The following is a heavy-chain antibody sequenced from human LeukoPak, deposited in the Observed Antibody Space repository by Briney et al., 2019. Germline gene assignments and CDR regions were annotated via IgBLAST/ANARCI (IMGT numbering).Heavy chain of an antibody. D-gene: IGHD6-13*01. CDR1: GYTFTSYA. CDR2: INAGNGNT. J-gene: IGHJ3*02. V-gene: IGHV1-3*03. Sequence: GASVKVSCKASGYTFTSYAMHWVRQAPGQRLEWMGWINAGNGNTKYSQEFQGRVTITRDTSASTAYMELSSLRSEDMAVYYCARELDSSSWQPDAFDIWGQGTMVTVSS. CDR3: ARELDSSSWQPDAFDI.